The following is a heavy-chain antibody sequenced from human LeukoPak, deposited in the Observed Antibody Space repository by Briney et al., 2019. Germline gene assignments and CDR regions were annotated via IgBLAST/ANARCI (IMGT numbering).Heavy chain of an antibody. D-gene: IGHD3-9*01. CDR1: GYSFTNYW. V-gene: IGHV5-51*01. CDR2: IYPSDSET. J-gene: IGHJ4*02. CDR3: ASGDILTGYYHFDY. Sequence: KYGESLKISCKGSGYSFTNYWIGWVRQMPGKGLEWMGIIYPSDSETRYSPSFQGQVTISADKSISTAYLQWSSLKASDTAMYYCASGDILTGYYHFDYWGQGTLVTVSS.